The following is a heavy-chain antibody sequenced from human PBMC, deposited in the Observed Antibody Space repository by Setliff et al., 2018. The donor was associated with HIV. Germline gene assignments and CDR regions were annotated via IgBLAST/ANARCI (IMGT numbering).Heavy chain of an antibody. CDR3: ARAPRYYRGWYIPEYFDN. J-gene: IGHJ4*02. D-gene: IGHD6-19*01. CDR1: GVSIPTNY. V-gene: IGHV4-4*07. Sequence: SETLSLTCNISGVSIPTNYWNWIRQPAGKGLEWIGRIYASGSPTYNSSLESRVTISVDTSKNHFSLRLNSVTAADTAVYFCARAPRYYRGWYIPEYFDNWGEGTLVTVSS. CDR2: IYASGSP.